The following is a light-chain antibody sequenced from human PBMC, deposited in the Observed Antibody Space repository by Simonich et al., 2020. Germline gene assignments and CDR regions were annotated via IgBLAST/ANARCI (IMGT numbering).Light chain of an antibody. V-gene: IGKV4-1*01. CDR3: QQYYSTPSWT. J-gene: IGKJ1*01. CDR2: WAS. Sequence: DIVMTQSPDSLAVSLGERATINCKSSQSVLYSPNNKNYLAWYPQKPGQPHKLLIYWASTRESWVPARFSGSGYGTDFTLTISSLQAEDVAVYYCQQYYSTPSWTFGQGTKVEIK. CDR1: QSVLYSPNNKNY.